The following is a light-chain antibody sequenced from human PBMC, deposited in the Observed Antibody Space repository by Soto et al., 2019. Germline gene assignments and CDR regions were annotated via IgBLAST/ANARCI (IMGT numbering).Light chain of an antibody. CDR1: QTIGSW. CDR3: QQSYSFPRT. J-gene: IGKJ1*01. Sequence: IHMTHSPSTLSGSVVDRVTITFLASQTIGSWLAWYQQKPGKAPKLLIYAASNLQSGVPSRFSGSGSGTDFTLTISSLQPEDSATYYCQQSYSFPRTFGQGTKVDIK. V-gene: IGKV1-39*01. CDR2: AAS.